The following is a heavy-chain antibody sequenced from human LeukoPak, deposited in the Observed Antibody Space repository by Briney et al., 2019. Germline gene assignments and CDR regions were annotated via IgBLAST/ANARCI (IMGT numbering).Heavy chain of an antibody. D-gene: IGHD3-10*01. CDR3: PKEAFLWFDELSPLPDY. Sequence: GGSLRLSCAASGFTFSTYGMHWVRQAPGKGLEWVAFIRYDGSSKYYADSVKGRFTISRDNSKNTLYLQMNSLRAEDTAVYYCPKEAFLWFDELSPLPDYWGQGTLVTVSS. V-gene: IGHV3-30*02. CDR2: IRYDGSSK. CDR1: GFTFSTYG. J-gene: IGHJ4*02.